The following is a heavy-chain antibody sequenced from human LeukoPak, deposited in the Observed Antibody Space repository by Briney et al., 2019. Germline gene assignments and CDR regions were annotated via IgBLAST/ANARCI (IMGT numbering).Heavy chain of an antibody. CDR1: GVTISSYD. V-gene: IGHV4-59*01. D-gene: IGHD4-23*01. J-gene: IGHJ4*02. Sequence: SETLSLTCTVSGVTISSYDWSWVRQPPGKGLEWIAYINYSGSTNYNPSLKSRVTISVDTSKNQFSLKLSAVTAAETADYYGASLGGGSDYWGQGTLVTVSS. CDR2: INYSGST. CDR3: ASLGGGSDY.